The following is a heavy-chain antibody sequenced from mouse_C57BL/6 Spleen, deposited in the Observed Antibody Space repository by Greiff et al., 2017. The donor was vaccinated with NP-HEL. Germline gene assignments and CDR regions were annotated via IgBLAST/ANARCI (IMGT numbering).Heavy chain of an antibody. D-gene: IGHD4-1*01. Sequence: EVHLVESGGGLVKPGGSLKLSCAASGFTFSDYGMHWVRQAPEKGLEWVAYISSGSSTIYYADTVKGRFTISRDNAKNTLFLQMTSLRSEDTAMYYCARKNWDYYAMDYWGQGTSVTVSS. J-gene: IGHJ4*01. CDR2: ISSGSSTI. CDR1: GFTFSDYG. CDR3: ARKNWDYYAMDY. V-gene: IGHV5-17*01.